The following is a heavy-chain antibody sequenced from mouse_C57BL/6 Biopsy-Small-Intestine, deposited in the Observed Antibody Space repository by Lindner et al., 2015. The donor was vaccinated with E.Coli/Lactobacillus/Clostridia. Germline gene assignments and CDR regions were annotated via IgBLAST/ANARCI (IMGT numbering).Heavy chain of an antibody. D-gene: IGHD2-1*01. V-gene: IGHV1-14*01. CDR1: GYTFTTYV. CDR2: INPYNDGT. Sequence: VQLQESGPELVKPGASVKMSCKASGYTFTTYVIHWVKQKPGQGLEWIGYINPYNDGTQYNETFKGKATLTSDKSSGTAYMELSSLTSGDSAVYYCARDWGNYGAMDYWGQGTSVTVSS. CDR3: ARDWGNYGAMDY. J-gene: IGHJ4*01.